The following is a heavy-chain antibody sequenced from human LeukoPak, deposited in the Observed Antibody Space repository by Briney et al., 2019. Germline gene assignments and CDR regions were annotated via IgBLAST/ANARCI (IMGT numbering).Heavy chain of an antibody. D-gene: IGHD6-13*01. J-gene: IGHJ4*02. CDR2: IYPGDSDT. V-gene: IGHV5-51*01. CDR1: GYTFSNFW. Sequence: GESLKISCEGLGYTFSNFWIAWVRQMPGTGLEWMGIIYPGDSDTRYSPSFQGHVTISADKSINTAYLQWSGLKASDSGIYYCARRIGASPGPSFDSWGQGTLVTVSS. CDR3: ARRIGASPGPSFDS.